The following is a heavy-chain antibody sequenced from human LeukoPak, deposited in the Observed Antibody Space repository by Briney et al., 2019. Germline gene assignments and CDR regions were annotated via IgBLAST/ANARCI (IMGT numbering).Heavy chain of an antibody. CDR1: GFTFSSYA. D-gene: IGHD1-26*01. Sequence: GGSLRLSCAASGFTFSSYAMGWVRQAPGKGPEWVSSISGSGGHTYFADSVKGRFTISRDNSKNTLDLQMNSLRAEDTAVYYCARDLGSGSFPPNWFDPWGQGTLVTVSS. J-gene: IGHJ5*02. V-gene: IGHV3-23*01. CDR2: ISGSGGHT. CDR3: ARDLGSGSFPPNWFDP.